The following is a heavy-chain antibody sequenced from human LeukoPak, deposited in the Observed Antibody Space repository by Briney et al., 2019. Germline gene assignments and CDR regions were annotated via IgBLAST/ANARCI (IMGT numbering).Heavy chain of an antibody. Sequence: PSETLSLTCTVSGGSISSYYWSWIRQPPGKGLEWIGYIYYSGSTNYNPSLKSRVTISVDTSKNQFFLKLNSVTAADTAIYYCARRVEKIVWVFDYWGRGTLVTVSS. J-gene: IGHJ4*02. D-gene: IGHD2/OR15-2a*01. CDR2: IYYSGST. CDR3: ARRVEKIVWVFDY. CDR1: GGSISSYY. V-gene: IGHV4-59*01.